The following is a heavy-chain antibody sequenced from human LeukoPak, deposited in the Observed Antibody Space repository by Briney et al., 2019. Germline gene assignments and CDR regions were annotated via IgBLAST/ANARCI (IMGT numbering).Heavy chain of an antibody. V-gene: IGHV4-59*08. CDR1: GGSISSYY. CDR2: IYYSGST. J-gene: IGHJ6*03. CDR3: ARQMDTAMVTGHYYYYMDV. D-gene: IGHD5-18*01. Sequence: SETLSLTCTVSGGSISSYYWSWIRQPPGKGVEGMGYIYYSGSTNYNPSLKSRVTISVDTSKNQFSLKLSSVTAADTAVYYCARQMDTAMVTGHYYYYMDVWGKGTTVTVSS.